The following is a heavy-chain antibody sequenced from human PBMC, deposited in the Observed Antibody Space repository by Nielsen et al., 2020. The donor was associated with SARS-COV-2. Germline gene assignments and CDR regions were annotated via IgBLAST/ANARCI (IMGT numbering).Heavy chain of an antibody. CDR3: AKLLNGCRGNSVDF. V-gene: IGHV3-9*01. D-gene: IGHD4-23*01. J-gene: IGHJ4*02. CDR2: ISWNSGSI. Sequence: GGSLRLSCAASGFTFDDYAMHWVRQAPGKGLEWVSGISWNSGSIGYADSVKGRFTISRDNAKNSLYLQMNSLRAEDTALYYCAKLLNGCRGNSVDFWGQGTLVTVSS. CDR1: GFTFDDYA.